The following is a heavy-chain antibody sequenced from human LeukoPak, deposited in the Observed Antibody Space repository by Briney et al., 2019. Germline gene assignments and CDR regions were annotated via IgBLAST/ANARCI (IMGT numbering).Heavy chain of an antibody. CDR2: IYYSGST. CDR3: ARWKVARFDP. V-gene: IGHV4-59*01. D-gene: IGHD1-1*01. Sequence: PSETLSLTCAVSGGSISSYYWSWIRQPPGKGLEWIGYIYYSGSTNYNPSLKSRVTISVDTSKNQFSLKLSSVTAADTAVYYCARWKVARFDPWGQGTLVTVSS. CDR1: GGSISSYY. J-gene: IGHJ5*02.